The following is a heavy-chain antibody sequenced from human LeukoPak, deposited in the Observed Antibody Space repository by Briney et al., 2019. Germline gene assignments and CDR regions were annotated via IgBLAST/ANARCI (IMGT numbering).Heavy chain of an antibody. V-gene: IGHV3-23*01. CDR1: GFTFSSYA. Sequence: GGSLRLSCAASGFTFSSYAMSWVRQAPGKGLEWVSAISGSGGSTYYADSVKGRFTISRDNSKNTLYLQMNSLKASDTAMYYCARPLTTVINTGCYFDLWGRGTLVTVSS. J-gene: IGHJ2*01. D-gene: IGHD4-17*01. CDR2: ISGSGGST. CDR3: ARPLTTVINTGCYFDL.